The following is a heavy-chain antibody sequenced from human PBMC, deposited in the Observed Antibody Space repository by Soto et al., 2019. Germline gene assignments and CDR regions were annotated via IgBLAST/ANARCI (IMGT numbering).Heavy chain of an antibody. CDR2: IYHSGST. D-gene: IGHD3-16*01. Sequence: PSETLSLTCAVSGGSISSGGYSWSWIRQPPGKGLEWIGYIYHSGSTYCNPSLKSRVTISVDRSKNQFSLKLSSVTAADTAVYYCARGGSGGFDPWGQGTLVTVPQ. J-gene: IGHJ5*02. CDR3: ARGGSGGFDP. CDR1: GGSISSGGYS. V-gene: IGHV4-30-2*01.